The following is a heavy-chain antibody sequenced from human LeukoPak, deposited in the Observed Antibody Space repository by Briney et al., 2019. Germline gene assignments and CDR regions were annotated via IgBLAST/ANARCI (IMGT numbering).Heavy chain of an antibody. D-gene: IGHD2-15*01. CDR2: ISAYNGNT. CDR3: ARDPGSLPCDY. CDR1: GYTFTGYY. V-gene: IGHV1-18*04. Sequence: ASVKVSCKASGYTFTGYYMHWVRQAPGQGLEWMGWISAYNGNTNYAQKLQGRVTMTTDTSTSTAYMELRSLRSDDTAVYYCARDPGSLPCDYWGQGTLVTVSS. J-gene: IGHJ4*02.